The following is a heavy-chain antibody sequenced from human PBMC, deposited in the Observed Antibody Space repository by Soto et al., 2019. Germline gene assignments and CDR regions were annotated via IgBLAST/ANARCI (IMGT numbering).Heavy chain of an antibody. Sequence: AGGSLRLSCAASGFTFSDAWMSWVRQAPGKGLDWVGRIKSKSDGGTTEYAAPVRGRFTISRDDSKNTLYLQMNGLKTEDTAVYYCTTDLWRIAVVVGSTGYFNPWGQGTPVTVSS. CDR3: TTDLWRIAVVVGSTGYFNP. J-gene: IGHJ5*02. V-gene: IGHV3-15*01. D-gene: IGHD2-15*01. CDR2: IKSKSDGGTT. CDR1: GFTFSDAW.